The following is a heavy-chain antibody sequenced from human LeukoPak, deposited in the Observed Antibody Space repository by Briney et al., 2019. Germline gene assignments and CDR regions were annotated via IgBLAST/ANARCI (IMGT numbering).Heavy chain of an antibody. J-gene: IGHJ4*02. CDR2: INHSGST. CDR3: ARNMVRGVIISAPVY. CDR1: GGSFSGYY. Sequence: SETLSLTCAVYGGSFSGYYWSWIRQPPGKGLEWNGEINHSGSTNYNPSLKSRVTISVDTSKNQFSLKLSSVTAAETAVYYCARNMVRGVIISAPVYWGQGTLVTVSS. D-gene: IGHD3-10*01. V-gene: IGHV4-34*01.